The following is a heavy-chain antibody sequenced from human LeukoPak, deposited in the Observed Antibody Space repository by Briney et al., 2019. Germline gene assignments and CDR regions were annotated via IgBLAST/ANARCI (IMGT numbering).Heavy chain of an antibody. CDR1: GFTNY. V-gene: IGHV3-66*01. D-gene: IGHD6-13*01. CDR3: AGTDYSTVCFQH. CDR2: IYSGGRT. Sequence: GGSLRLSCAASGFTNYMSRVRQDPGKGLEWVSVIYSGGRTYYADSVKGRFTISRDNSKNTLYLQMNSLRAEDTAVFYCAGTDYSTVCFQHWGQGTLVTVSS. J-gene: IGHJ1*01.